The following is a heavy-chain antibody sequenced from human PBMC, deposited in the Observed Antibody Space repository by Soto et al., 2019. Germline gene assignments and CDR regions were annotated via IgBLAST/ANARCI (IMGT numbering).Heavy chain of an antibody. CDR2: IHHSGRT. Sequence: PSETLSLTCTVSGDSISSSRYFWGWVRQSPGKGLEWIGNIHHSGRTYYNPSLEGRVTISVDTSKNQFSLKLTSVPASDTAIYYCVRHGTEFWSGYFPLGWFDPWGQGTRVTVSS. CDR1: GDSISSSRYF. CDR3: VRHGTEFWSGYFPLGWFDP. D-gene: IGHD3-3*01. J-gene: IGHJ5*02. V-gene: IGHV4-39*01.